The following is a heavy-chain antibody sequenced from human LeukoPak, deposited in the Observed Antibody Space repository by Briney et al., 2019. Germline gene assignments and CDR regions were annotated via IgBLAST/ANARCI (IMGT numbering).Heavy chain of an antibody. J-gene: IGHJ5*02. CDR2: IYYSGST. Sequence: SETLSLTCTVSGGSISSSSYYWGWLRQPPGKGLEWIVSIYYSGSTYYNPSLKSRVTISVDTSKTQFSLKLSSVTAADTAVYYCASGGYTAMVYGIIKNWFDPWGQGTLVTVSS. D-gene: IGHD5-18*01. V-gene: IGHV4-39*01. CDR3: ASGGYTAMVYGIIKNWFDP. CDR1: GGSISSSSYY.